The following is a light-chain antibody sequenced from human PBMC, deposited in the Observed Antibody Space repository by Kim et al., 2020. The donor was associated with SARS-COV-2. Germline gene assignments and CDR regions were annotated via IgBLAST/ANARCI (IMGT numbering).Light chain of an antibody. J-gene: IGLJ1*01. CDR1: TLPEKQ. CDR3: QSADGSGTYV. V-gene: IGLV3-25*03. Sequence: SYELTQPPSLSVSPGQTARITCPGDTLPEKQTYWYQQKSGQAPLLVIYKDNERPSGIPGRFSGSSSGTTVTLTISGVQAEDDADYYGQSADGSGTYVFGT. CDR2: KDN.